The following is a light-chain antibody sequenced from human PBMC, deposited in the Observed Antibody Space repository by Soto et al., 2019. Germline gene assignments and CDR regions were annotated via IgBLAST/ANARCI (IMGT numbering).Light chain of an antibody. CDR3: QQSYTTPVYT. CDR2: AAS. Sequence: DIQMTQSPSTLSASVGDRVTITCRASQSISSWLAWYQQKPGKAPKLLIYAASNLQTGVPSRFSGSGSGTEFTLTISSLQPEDFATYFCQQSYTTPVYTFGQGNKLEIK. V-gene: IGKV1-39*01. CDR1: QSISSW. J-gene: IGKJ2*01.